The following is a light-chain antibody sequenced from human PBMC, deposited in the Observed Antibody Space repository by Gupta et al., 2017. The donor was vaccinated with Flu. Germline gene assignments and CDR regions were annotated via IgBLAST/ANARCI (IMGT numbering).Light chain of an antibody. V-gene: IGKV6-21*01. CDR3: HQSSTLPIT. CDR2: YAS. Sequence: KPGQSPNLLIKYASQSSSGVPSRFSGSGSGTDFTLTINSVEAEDAATYYCHQSSTLPITFGQGTRLEIK. J-gene: IGKJ5*01.